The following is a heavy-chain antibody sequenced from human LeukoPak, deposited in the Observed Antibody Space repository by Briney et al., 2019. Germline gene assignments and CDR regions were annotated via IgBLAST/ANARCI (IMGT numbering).Heavy chain of an antibody. CDR1: GYTFTSYY. J-gene: IGHJ6*02. V-gene: IGHV1-46*01. D-gene: IGHD2-2*01. CDR3: ARDLLPVVVVPAANYYYYGMDV. Sequence: GASVKVSCKASGYTFTSYYMHWVRQAPGQGLEWMGIINPSGGSTSYAQKFQGRVTMTRDTSTSTVYMELSSLRSEDTAVYYCARDLLPVVVVPAANYYYYGMDVWGQGTTVTVSS. CDR2: INPSGGST.